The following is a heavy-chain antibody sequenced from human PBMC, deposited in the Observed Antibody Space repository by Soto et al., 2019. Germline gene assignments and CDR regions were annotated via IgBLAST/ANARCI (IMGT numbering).Heavy chain of an antibody. J-gene: IGHJ4*02. CDR3: ARASPPDY. CDR1: GFTFGSYG. Sequence: GGSLRLSCAASGFTFGSYGMHWVRQAPGKGLEWVAVIWYDGSNQNYVDSVKGRFTISRDNSKNTVDLQMNSLRAEDTALYYCARASPPDYWGQRTLVTVSS. CDR2: IWYDGSNQ. V-gene: IGHV3-33*01.